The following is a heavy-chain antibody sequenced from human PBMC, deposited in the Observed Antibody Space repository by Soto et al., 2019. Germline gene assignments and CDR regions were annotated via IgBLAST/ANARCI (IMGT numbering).Heavy chain of an antibody. D-gene: IGHD3-22*01. Sequence: SVKVSCKASGGTFSSYAISWVRQAPGQGLEWMGGIIPIFGTANYAQKFQGRVTITADESTSTAYMELSSLRSEDTAVYYCARDLRVLYYYDSSGPLDAFDIWGQGTMVTVSS. CDR2: IIPIFGTA. V-gene: IGHV1-69*13. CDR1: GGTFSSYA. J-gene: IGHJ3*02. CDR3: ARDLRVLYYYDSSGPLDAFDI.